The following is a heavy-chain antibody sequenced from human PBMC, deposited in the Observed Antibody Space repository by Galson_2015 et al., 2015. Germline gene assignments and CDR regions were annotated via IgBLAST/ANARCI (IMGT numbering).Heavy chain of an antibody. V-gene: IGHV2-70*04. CDR1: GFSLSASGMR. J-gene: IGHJ5*02. D-gene: IGHD3-9*01. CDR3: ARHWLDNWFDP. CDR2: IDWNDDK. Sequence: PALVKPTQPLTLTCTFSGFSLSASGMRVSWIRQPPGKALEWLARIDWNDDKFYTTSLRTRLTISKDTSKNQVVLTMTNMGPVDTATYYCARHWLDNWFDPWGQGTLVTVSS.